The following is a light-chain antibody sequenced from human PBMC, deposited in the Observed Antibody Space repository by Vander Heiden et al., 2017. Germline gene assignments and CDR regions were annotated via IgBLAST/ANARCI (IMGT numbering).Light chain of an antibody. Sequence: DIQLTQSPSFLSASVGDRVTITCRASQGISASLAWYQQRPGKAPKLLIYTASTLQSGVPSRFSGSGSGTEFTLTISSLQPEDFATYYCQQLNSYPRTFGPGTKVDIK. V-gene: IGKV1-9*01. J-gene: IGKJ3*01. CDR2: TAS. CDR1: QGISAS. CDR3: QQLNSYPRT.